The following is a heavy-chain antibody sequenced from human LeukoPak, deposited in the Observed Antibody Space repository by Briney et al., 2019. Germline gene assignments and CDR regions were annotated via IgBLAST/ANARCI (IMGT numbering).Heavy chain of an antibody. D-gene: IGHD3-3*01. CDR1: GYSISSGFY. J-gene: IGHJ4*02. CDR2: IYHSGRT. CDR3: ARGNYDFWSGYYTGFDY. V-gene: IGHV4-38-2*02. Sequence: KPSETLSLTCTVSGYSISSGFYWGWIRQPPGKGLEWIGSIYHSGRTYYTPSLKSRVTISVDTSRNQFSLKLSSVTAADTAVYYCARGNYDFWSGYYTGFDYWGQGTLVTVSS.